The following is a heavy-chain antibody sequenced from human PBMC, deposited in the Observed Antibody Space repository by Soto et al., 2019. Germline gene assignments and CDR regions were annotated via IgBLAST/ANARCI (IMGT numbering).Heavy chain of an antibody. CDR3: ARDLAPHDFWSGYDY. CDR2: IWYDGSNK. J-gene: IGHJ4*02. D-gene: IGHD3-3*01. V-gene: IGHV3-33*01. CDR1: GFTFSSYG. Sequence: GGSLRLSCAASGFTFSSYGMHWVRQSPGKGLEWVAVIWYDGSNKYYADSVKGRFTISRDNSKNTPYLQMNSLRAEDTAVYYCARDLAPHDFWSGYDYWGQGTLVTVSS.